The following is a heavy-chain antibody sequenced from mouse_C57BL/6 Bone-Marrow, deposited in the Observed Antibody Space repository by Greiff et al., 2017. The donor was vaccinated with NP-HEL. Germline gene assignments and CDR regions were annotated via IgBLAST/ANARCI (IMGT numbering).Heavy chain of an antibody. CDR1: GYTFTSYW. D-gene: IGHD3-2*02. CDR3: TRLETAQANYFDY. V-gene: IGHV1-5*01. CDR2: IYPGNSDT. Sequence: EVQLQQSGTVLARPGASVKMSCKTSGYTFTSYWMHWVKQRPGQGLEWIGAIYPGNSDTSYNQKFKGKAKLTAVTSASTAYMELSSLTNEDSAVYYGTRLETAQANYFDYWGQGTTLTVSS. J-gene: IGHJ2*01.